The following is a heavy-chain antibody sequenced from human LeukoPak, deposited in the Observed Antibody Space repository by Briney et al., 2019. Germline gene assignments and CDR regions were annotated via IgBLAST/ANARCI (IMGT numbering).Heavy chain of an antibody. J-gene: IGHJ3*02. V-gene: IGHV3-23*01. CDR2: IRGSGGST. D-gene: IGHD4-17*01. CDR3: AKDLFLTVLLPTRDAFDI. Sequence: GSLRLSCAASGFTVSSNYMSWVRQAPGKGLEWVSAIRGSGGSTYYADSVKGRFTISRDNSKNTLYLQMNSLRDEDTAVYYCAKDLFLTVLLPTRDAFDIWGQGTMVTVSS. CDR1: GFTVSSNY.